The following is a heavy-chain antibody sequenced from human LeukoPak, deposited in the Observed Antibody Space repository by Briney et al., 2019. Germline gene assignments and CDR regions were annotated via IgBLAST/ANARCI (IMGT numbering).Heavy chain of an antibody. Sequence: GGSLRLSCAASGFTFSSYAVSWVRQAPGKGLEWVSAISGSGGSTYYADSVKGRFTISRDNSKNTLYLQMNSLRAEDTAVYYCAKKLSYGGNSDYFDYWGQGTLVTVSS. CDR2: ISGSGGST. CDR3: AKKLSYGGNSDYFDY. D-gene: IGHD4-23*01. CDR1: GFTFSSYA. J-gene: IGHJ4*02. V-gene: IGHV3-23*01.